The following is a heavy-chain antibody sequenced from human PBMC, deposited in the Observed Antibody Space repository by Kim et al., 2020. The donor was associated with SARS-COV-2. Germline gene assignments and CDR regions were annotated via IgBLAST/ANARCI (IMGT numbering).Heavy chain of an antibody. Sequence: GGSLRLSCAASGFTFSSYSMNWVRQAPGKGLEWVSSISSSSSYIYYADSVKGRFTISRDNAKNSLFLQMHSLRAEDTSVYYCARDIPPYYDILTGYNHYYGMDVWGQGTTVTVAS. CDR3: ARDIPPYYDILTGYNHYYGMDV. J-gene: IGHJ6*02. CDR2: ISSSSSYI. V-gene: IGHV3-21*01. D-gene: IGHD3-9*01. CDR1: GFTFSSYS.